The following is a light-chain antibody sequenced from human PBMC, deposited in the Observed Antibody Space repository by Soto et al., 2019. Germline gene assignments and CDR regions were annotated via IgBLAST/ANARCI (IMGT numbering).Light chain of an antibody. Sequence: QSVLTQPASVSGSPGQSITISCTGTSSDVGGYNYVSWYQQHPGKAPKLMIYDVSNRPSGVSNRFSGSKSGNTASLTISGLQAEDEADNYCRSYTSSTPGFATGTKLTVL. CDR2: DVS. V-gene: IGLV2-14*01. J-gene: IGLJ1*01. CDR3: RSYTSSTPG. CDR1: SSDVGGYNY.